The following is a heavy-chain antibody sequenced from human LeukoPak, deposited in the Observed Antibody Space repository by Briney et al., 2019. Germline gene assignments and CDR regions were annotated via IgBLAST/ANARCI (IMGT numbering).Heavy chain of an antibody. J-gene: IGHJ6*02. V-gene: IGHV3-30*14. D-gene: IGHD2-2*01. CDR1: EFTFSSYA. CDR3: ARAQDIVVVPAAIAYYYYGMDV. Sequence: GGSLRLSCAASEFTFSSYAMHWVRQAPGKGLEWVAVISYDGSNKYYADSVKGRFTISRDNSKNTLYLQMNSLRAEDTAVYYCARAQDIVVVPAAIAYYYYGMDVWGQGTTVTVSS. CDR2: ISYDGSNK.